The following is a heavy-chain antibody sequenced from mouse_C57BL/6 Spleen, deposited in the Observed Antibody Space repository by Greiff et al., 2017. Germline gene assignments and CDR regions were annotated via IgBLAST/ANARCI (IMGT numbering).Heavy chain of an antibody. V-gene: IGHV1-42*01. CDR1: GYSFTGYY. Sequence: VQLQQSGPELVKPGASVKISCKASGYSFTGYYMNWVKQSPEKSLEWIGEINPSTGGTTYNQKFKAKATLTVDKSSSTAYMQLKSLTSEDSAVYYCARDDYVAMDYWGQGTSVTVSS. CDR2: INPSTGGT. CDR3: ARDDYVAMDY. J-gene: IGHJ4*01.